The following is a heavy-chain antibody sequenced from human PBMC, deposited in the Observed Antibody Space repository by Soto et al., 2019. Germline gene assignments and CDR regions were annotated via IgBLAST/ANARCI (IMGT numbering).Heavy chain of an antibody. D-gene: IGHD3-10*01. Sequence: PSQTLSLTCAISGDSVSSNSVAWSWIRQPPGKGLEWIGYIYYSGSTNYNPSLKSRVTISVDTSKNQFSLKLSSVTAADTAVYYCARVFGGYSPYFDSWGQGTLVTVSS. V-gene: IGHV4-59*08. CDR3: ARVFGGYSPYFDS. CDR1: GDSVSSNSVA. J-gene: IGHJ4*02. CDR2: IYYSGST.